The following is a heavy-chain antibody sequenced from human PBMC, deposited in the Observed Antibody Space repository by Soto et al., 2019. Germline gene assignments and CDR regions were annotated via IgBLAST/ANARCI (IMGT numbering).Heavy chain of an antibody. J-gene: IGHJ4*02. CDR2: IRSKANSYAT. D-gene: IGHD3-10*01. V-gene: IGHV3-73*02. Sequence: EVQLVESGGGLVQPGGSLKLSCAASGFTFSGSAMHWVRQASGKGLEWVGRIRSKANSYATAYAASVKGRFTISRDDSKNTEYLQMNSLKTEDTAVYYCTMGLLWFGAYWGQGTLVTVSS. CDR1: GFTFSGSA. CDR3: TMGLLWFGAY.